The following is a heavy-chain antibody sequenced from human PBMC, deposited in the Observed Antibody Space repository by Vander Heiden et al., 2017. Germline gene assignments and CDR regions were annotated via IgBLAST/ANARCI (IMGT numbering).Heavy chain of an antibody. Sequence: QLQLQQSGSGLVKPSQTLSLTCAVSGRSISSGGYSWSWIRQPPGEGLGWIWYIYHSGSNYYNPSLKSRVTISIDRAKNQFSLKLSSGTAADTAVYYCARVPRFGYYFDYGGQGTLVTVSS. J-gene: IGHJ4*02. CDR1: GRSISSGGYS. V-gene: IGHV4-30-2*01. CDR2: IYHSGSN. D-gene: IGHD3-16*01. CDR3: ARVPRFGYYFDY.